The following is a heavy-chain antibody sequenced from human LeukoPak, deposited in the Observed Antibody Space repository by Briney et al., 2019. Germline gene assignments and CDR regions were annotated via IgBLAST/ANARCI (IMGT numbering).Heavy chain of an antibody. CDR1: GFTFSSYE. Sequence: PAGSLSLTCAASGFTFSSYEMNWVRQAPGKGLEWVAYISSSGSTIYYADSVKGRFTISRDNARNSLYLHMNSPRAEDTAVYYCARGYSSGWYAGPNWYFDLWGRGTLVTVSS. V-gene: IGHV3-48*03. CDR2: ISSSGSTI. D-gene: IGHD6-19*01. J-gene: IGHJ2*01. CDR3: ARGYSSGWYAGPNWYFDL.